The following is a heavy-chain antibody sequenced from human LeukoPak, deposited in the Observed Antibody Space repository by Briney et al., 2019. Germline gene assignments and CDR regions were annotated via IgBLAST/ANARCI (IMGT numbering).Heavy chain of an antibody. J-gene: IGHJ6*03. CDR3: ARDRVPVVAATLYYYYMDV. Sequence: ASVKVSCKASGYTFTSYGISWVRQAPAQGLEWMGWISAYNGNTNYAQKLQGRVTMTTDTSTSTAYMELRSLRSDDTAVYYCARDRVPVVAATLYYYYMDVWGKGTTVTVSS. D-gene: IGHD2-15*01. CDR1: GYTFTSYG. CDR2: ISAYNGNT. V-gene: IGHV1-18*01.